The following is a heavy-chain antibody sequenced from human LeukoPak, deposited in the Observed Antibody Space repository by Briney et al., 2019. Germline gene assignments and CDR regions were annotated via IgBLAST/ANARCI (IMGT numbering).Heavy chain of an antibody. Sequence: PGGSLRLSCAASGFTFSSNYMSWVGQAPGKGLEGVSVIYSGGSTYYTDSVNGRFTISRDNSKNTLYLQMNSLRAEDTAVYYCATLGYSSSWSFDYWGQGTLVTVSS. CDR2: IYSGGST. CDR1: GFTFSSNY. CDR3: ATLGYSSSWSFDY. J-gene: IGHJ4*02. V-gene: IGHV3-53*01. D-gene: IGHD6-13*01.